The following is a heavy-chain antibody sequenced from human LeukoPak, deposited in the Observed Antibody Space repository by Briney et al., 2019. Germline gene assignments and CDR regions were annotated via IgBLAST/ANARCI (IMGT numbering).Heavy chain of an antibody. CDR1: GGSISSYY. J-gene: IGHJ4*02. V-gene: IGHV4-59*01. CDR2: IYYSGST. CDR3: ARVVAREYYFDY. D-gene: IGHD3-10*01. Sequence: SETLSLTCTVSGGSISSYYWSWIRRPPGKGLEWIGYIYYSGSTNYNPSLKSRVTISVDTSKNQFSLKLSSVTAADTAVYYCARVVAREYYFDYWGQGTLVTVSS.